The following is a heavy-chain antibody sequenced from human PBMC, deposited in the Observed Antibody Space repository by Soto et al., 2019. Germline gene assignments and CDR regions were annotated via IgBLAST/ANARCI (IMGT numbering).Heavy chain of an antibody. CDR2: INPNSGGT. CDR1: GYTFTGYY. J-gene: IGHJ6*02. CDR3: ARDLTNCSTTSCYHYGMDV. D-gene: IGHD2-2*01. V-gene: IGHV1-2*02. Sequence: ASVKVSCKASGYTFTGYYMHWVRQAPGQGLEWMGWINPNSGGTNYAQKFQGRVTMTRDTSISTAYMELSRLRSDDTAVYYCARDLTNCSTTSCYHYGMDVWGQGTRVTVSS.